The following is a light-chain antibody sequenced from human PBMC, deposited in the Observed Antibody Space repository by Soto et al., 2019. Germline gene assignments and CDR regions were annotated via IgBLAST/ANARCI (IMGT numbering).Light chain of an antibody. V-gene: IGLV2-11*01. J-gene: IGLJ1*01. Sequence: QSALTQPRSVSGSPGQSVTISCTGTSSDVGGYNYVSWYQQHPGKAPKLMIYDVSKRPSGVPDRFSGSKSGNTASLTISVLQAEDEADYYCCSYAGSYTYVFGTGTKLTV. CDR3: CSYAGSYTYV. CDR2: DVS. CDR1: SSDVGGYNY.